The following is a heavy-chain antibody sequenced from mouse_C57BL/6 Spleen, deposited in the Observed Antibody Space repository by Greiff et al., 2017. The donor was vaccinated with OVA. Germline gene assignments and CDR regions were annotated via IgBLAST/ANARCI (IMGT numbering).Heavy chain of an antibody. CDR2: INPNNGGT. Sequence: EVKLQQSGPELVKPGASVKISCKASGYTFTDYYMNWVKQSHGKSLEWIGDINPNNGGTSYNQKFKGKATLTVDTSSSTAYMELRSLTSEDSAVYYCARYNYDYDDGYAMDYWGQGTSVTVSS. CDR3: ARYNYDYDDGYAMDY. V-gene: IGHV1-26*01. CDR1: GYTFTDYY. D-gene: IGHD2-4*01. J-gene: IGHJ4*01.